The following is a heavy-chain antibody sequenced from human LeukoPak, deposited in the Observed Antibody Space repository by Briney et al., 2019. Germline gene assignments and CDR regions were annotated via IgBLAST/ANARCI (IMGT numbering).Heavy chain of an antibody. CDR1: EDSFTGYY. Sequence: GASVKVSCKASEDSFTGYYIHWVRQAPGQGPEWMGWINPHNGGAKYADRLQGRVTMTRDTPIGTAYMELSRLRSDDTAVYYCARGGAGSAYYGWDFFRFDYWGQGTLVTVSS. J-gene: IGHJ4*02. CDR3: ARGGAGSAYYGWDFFRFDY. D-gene: IGHD4-17*01. CDR2: INPHNGGA. V-gene: IGHV1-2*02.